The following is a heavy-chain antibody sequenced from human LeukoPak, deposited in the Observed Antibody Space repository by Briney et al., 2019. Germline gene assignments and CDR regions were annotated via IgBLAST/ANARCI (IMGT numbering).Heavy chain of an antibody. V-gene: IGHV4-39*07. CDR2: IYYSGST. CDR3: ARASSGSRPNFDY. J-gene: IGHJ4*02. D-gene: IGHD3-10*01. Sequence: SETLSLTCSVSGDSISTSSSYWGWIRQPPGKGLEWIGSIYYSGSTYYNPSLKSRVTISLDTSKNQFSLRLSSVTAADTAVYYCARASSGSRPNFDYWGQGILVTVSS. CDR1: GDSISTSSSY.